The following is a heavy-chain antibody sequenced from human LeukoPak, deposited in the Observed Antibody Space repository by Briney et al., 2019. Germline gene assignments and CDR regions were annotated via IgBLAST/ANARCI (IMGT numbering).Heavy chain of an antibody. V-gene: IGHV4-34*01. D-gene: IGHD2/OR15-2a*01. CDR1: GGSFSLYH. CDR3: ASDSQISVYYF. J-gene: IGHJ4*02. CDR2: VNRWGST. Sequence: PSETLSLTCAVYGGSFSLYHWSWIRQSPGKGLEWIGEVNRWGSTNYNPSLKGRVTISVDTSKNQFSLNLRSLTAADTAVYYCASDSQISVYYFWGQGALVTVSS.